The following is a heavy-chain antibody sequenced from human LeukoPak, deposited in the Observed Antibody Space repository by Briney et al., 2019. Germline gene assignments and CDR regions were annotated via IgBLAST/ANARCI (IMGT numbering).Heavy chain of an antibody. V-gene: IGHV4-39*07. J-gene: IGHJ4*02. CDR2: IYYSGST. D-gene: IGHD5-24*01. CDR1: GGSISSSSYY. Sequence: SETLSLTCTVSGGSISSSSYYWGWIRQPPGKGLEWIGSIYYSGSTYYNPSLKSRVTISVDTSKNQFSLKLSSVTAADTAVYYCARLVGRWLQFGYWGQGTLVTVSS. CDR3: ARLVGRWLQFGY.